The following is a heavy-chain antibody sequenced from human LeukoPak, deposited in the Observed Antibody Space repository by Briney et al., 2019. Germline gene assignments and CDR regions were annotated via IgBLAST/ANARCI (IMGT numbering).Heavy chain of an antibody. Sequence: ASVKVSCKASGYTFTAYYIHWVRQAPGQGLEWMGWIDPNSGGTNYAQRFQGRVTMTRDTSISTAYMELSRLRSDDTAVYYCARGGRMIFGVLNDWGQGARVTVSS. CDR1: GYTFTAYY. CDR2: IDPNSGGT. J-gene: IGHJ4*02. V-gene: IGHV1-2*02. CDR3: ARGGRMIFGVLND. D-gene: IGHD3-3*01.